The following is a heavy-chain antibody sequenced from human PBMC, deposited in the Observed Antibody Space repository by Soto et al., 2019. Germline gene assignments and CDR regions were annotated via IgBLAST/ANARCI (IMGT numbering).Heavy chain of an antibody. CDR2: IDPSDSQT. J-gene: IGHJ4*02. V-gene: IGHV5-10-1*01. CDR3: ARQIYDSDTGPNFQYYFDS. D-gene: IGHD3-22*01. Sequence: GESLKISCKGSGYSFAGYWITWVRQKPGKGFEWMGRIDPSDSQTYYSPSFRGHVTISVTKSITTVFLQWSSLRASDTAMYYCARQIYDSDTGPNFQYYFDSWGQGTPVTVSS. CDR1: GYSFAGYW.